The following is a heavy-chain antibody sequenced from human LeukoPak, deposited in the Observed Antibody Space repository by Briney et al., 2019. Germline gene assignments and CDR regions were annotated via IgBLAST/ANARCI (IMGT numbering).Heavy chain of an antibody. J-gene: IGHJ3*02. Sequence: ASVKVSCKASGGSLKNFAISWVRQAPGQGPEWMGGFNHIYGTTNYAQEFQGRVTITVDDSTNIAYLDLSSLRSDDTALYYCARRAEWFSWTRLDAFDIWGQGTMVTVSS. CDR3: ARRAEWFSWTRLDAFDI. D-gene: IGHD3-3*01. CDR2: FNHIYGTT. V-gene: IGHV1-69*13. CDR1: GGSLKNFA.